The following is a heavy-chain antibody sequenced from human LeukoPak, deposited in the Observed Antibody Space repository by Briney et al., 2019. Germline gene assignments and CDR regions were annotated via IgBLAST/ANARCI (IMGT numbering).Heavy chain of an antibody. CDR1: GGSISSGGYS. V-gene: IGHV4-30-2*01. CDR3: ARDATASDYGDAFDI. Sequence: PSQTLYLTCAVSGGSISSGGYSLSWIRQPPGKGLEWIGYIYHSGSTYYNPSLKSRVTISVDRSKNQFSLKVSSVTAADTAVYYCARDATASDYGDAFDIWGQGTMVTVSS. D-gene: IGHD4-17*01. J-gene: IGHJ3*02. CDR2: IYHSGST.